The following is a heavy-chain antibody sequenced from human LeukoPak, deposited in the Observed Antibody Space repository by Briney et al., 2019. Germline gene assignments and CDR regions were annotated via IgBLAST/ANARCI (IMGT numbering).Heavy chain of an antibody. Sequence: PSETLSLTCAVYGGSFSGYYWSWIRQPPGKGLEWIGEINHSGSTNYNPSLKSRVTISVDTSKNQFSLKLSSVTAADTAVYYCARLGRDGYKPLRYWGQGTLVTVSS. V-gene: IGHV4-34*01. CDR3: ARLGRDGYKPLRY. CDR2: INHSGST. CDR1: GGSFSGYY. D-gene: IGHD5-24*01. J-gene: IGHJ4*02.